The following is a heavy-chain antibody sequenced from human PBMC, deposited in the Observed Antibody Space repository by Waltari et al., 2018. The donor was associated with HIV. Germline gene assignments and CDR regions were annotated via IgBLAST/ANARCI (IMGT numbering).Heavy chain of an antibody. V-gene: IGHV5-51*03. D-gene: IGHD4-4*01. CDR2: IYPGDSDT. Sequence: VPLVQPGAEVKTPGESLKISCRGAGYNFPNYWIGRVRQMPGKGLEWMGIIYPGDSDTRYSPSFQGQVTISADKSISTAYLQWSSLKASDTAMYYCARLSTVTTTAFDIWGQGTMVTVSS. J-gene: IGHJ3*02. CDR3: ARLSTVTTTAFDI. CDR1: GYNFPNYW.